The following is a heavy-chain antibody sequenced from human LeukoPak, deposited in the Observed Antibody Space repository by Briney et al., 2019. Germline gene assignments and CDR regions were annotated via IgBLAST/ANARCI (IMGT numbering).Heavy chain of an antibody. Sequence: ASVKVSCKASGYTFTSYDINWVRQATGQGLEWMGWMNPNSGNTGYAQKFQGRVTITADKSTSTAYMELSSLRSEDTAVYYCARTPDSGYDSYWGQGTLVTVSS. D-gene: IGHD5-12*01. CDR1: GYTFTSYD. J-gene: IGHJ4*02. CDR3: ARTPDSGYDSY. V-gene: IGHV1-8*03. CDR2: MNPNSGNT.